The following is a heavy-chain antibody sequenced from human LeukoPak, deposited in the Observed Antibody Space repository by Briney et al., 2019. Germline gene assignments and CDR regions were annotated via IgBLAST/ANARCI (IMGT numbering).Heavy chain of an antibody. D-gene: IGHD3-10*01. J-gene: IGHJ4*02. CDR2: ISGSSSTI. V-gene: IGHV3-48*01. Sequence: GGSLRLSCAASGFTFSSYSMNWVRQAPGKGLEWVSFISGSSSTIYYADSVKGRFTISRDNADNSLYLQVNSLRVEDTAVYYCARASPYGSGSYRALDYWGQGTLVTVSS. CDR3: ARASPYGSGSYRALDY. CDR1: GFTFSSYS.